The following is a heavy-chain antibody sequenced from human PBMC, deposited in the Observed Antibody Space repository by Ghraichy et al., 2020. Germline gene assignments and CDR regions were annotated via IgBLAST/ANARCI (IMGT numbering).Heavy chain of an antibody. CDR3: ARDGEEGVLSFGELNYYFDY. D-gene: IGHD3-10*01. V-gene: IGHV3-30-3*01. Sequence: GGSLRLSCAASGFTFSSFAMHWVRQAPGKGLEWVAVISYDGSNKYYADSVKGRFTISRDNSQKMLYLQMNSLRAEDTAVYYCARDGEEGVLSFGELNYYFDYWGQGTLVTVSS. CDR2: ISYDGSNK. CDR1: GFTFSSFA. J-gene: IGHJ4*02.